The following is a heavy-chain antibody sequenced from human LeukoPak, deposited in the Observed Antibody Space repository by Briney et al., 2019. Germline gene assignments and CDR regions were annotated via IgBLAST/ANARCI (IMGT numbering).Heavy chain of an antibody. V-gene: IGHV3-33*01. Sequence: GGSLRLSCAASGFTFSSYGMHWVRQAPGKGLEWVAVIWYDGSNKYYADSVKGRFTISRDNSKNTLYLQMNSLRAEDTAVYYCARDHPNYGGNVDYWGQGTLVTVSS. CDR2: IWYDGSNK. J-gene: IGHJ4*02. CDR3: ARDHPNYGGNVDY. D-gene: IGHD4-23*01. CDR1: GFTFSSYG.